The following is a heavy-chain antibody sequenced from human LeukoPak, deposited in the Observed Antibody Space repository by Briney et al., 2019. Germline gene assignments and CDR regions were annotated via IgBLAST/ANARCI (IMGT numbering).Heavy chain of an antibody. Sequence: SVKLSCKASGGTFSSYAISWVRQAPGQGLEWVAGIIPIFGTANYAQKFQGRVTITTDESTSTAYMELSSLRSEETAVYYCAREFGVLGYPPGENTFEIWGQGTMVTVSS. CDR3: AREFGVLGYPPGENTFEI. J-gene: IGHJ3*02. CDR1: GGTFSSYA. V-gene: IGHV1-69*05. D-gene: IGHD3-10*01. CDR2: IIPIFGTA.